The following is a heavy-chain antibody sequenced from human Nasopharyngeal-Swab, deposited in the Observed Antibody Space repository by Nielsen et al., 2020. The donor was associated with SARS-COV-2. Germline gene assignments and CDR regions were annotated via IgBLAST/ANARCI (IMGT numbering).Heavy chain of an antibody. Sequence: GESLKISCAASGFTFSAYGMHWVRQAPGKGLDWVAFIWYDGSNKYYADSVKGRFTISRDNSNNTLSLQMNGLRAKDTAVYYCATSRGGGAYNYVLDYWGQGTLVTVSS. V-gene: IGHV3-30*02. J-gene: IGHJ4*02. CDR2: IWYDGSNK. CDR1: GFTFSAYG. D-gene: IGHD3-16*01. CDR3: ATSRGGGAYNYVLDY.